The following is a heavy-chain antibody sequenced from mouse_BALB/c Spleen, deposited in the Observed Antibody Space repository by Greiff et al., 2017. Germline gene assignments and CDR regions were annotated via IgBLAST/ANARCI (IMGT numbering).Heavy chain of an antibody. Sequence: EVKLVESGGGLVQPGGSRKLSCAASGFTFSSFGMHWVRQAPEKGLEWVAYISSGSSTIYYADTVKGRFTISRDNPKNTLFLQMTSLRSEDTAMYYCASSPTTATFAYWGQGTLVTVSA. D-gene: IGHD1-2*01. CDR1: GFTFSSFG. CDR2: ISSGSSTI. CDR3: ASSPTTATFAY. V-gene: IGHV5-17*02. J-gene: IGHJ3*01.